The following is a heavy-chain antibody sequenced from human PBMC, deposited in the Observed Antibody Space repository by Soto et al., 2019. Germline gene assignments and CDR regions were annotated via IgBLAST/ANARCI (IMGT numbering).Heavy chain of an antibody. CDR2: INAANGDT. V-gene: IGHV1-3*01. CDR1: GYTFRTYP. D-gene: IGHD3-10*01. Sequence: QVQLVQSGAEVKKPGASVKVSCKASGYTFRTYPMHWVRQAPGRGLEWMGWINAANGDTGYSRTFQDRVTISRDISASTAYMELSSLRSEDMAVYYCARKDYYGSGIYYFDHWGQGTLVTVSS. J-gene: IGHJ4*02. CDR3: ARKDYYGSGIYYFDH.